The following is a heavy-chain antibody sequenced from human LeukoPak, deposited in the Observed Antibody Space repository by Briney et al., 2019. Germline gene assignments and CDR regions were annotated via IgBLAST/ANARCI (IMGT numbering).Heavy chain of an antibody. D-gene: IGHD5-12*01. CDR2: IWYDGSNK. V-gene: IGHV3-33*01. J-gene: IGHJ4*02. CDR1: GFTFSSYG. Sequence: GGSLRLSCAASGFTFSSYGMQWVRQAPGKGLEWVAVIWYDGSNKYYADSVKGRFTISRDNSKNTLYLQMNSLRGEDTAVYYCARVRGYSGYGALVYWGQGTLVTVSS. CDR3: ARVRGYSGYGALVY.